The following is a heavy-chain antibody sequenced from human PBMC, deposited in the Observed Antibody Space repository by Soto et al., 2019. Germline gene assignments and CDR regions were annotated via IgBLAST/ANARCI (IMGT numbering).Heavy chain of an antibody. D-gene: IGHD1-26*01. V-gene: IGHV3-11*06. Sequence: PGGSLRLSCTASGFTFSDYYMSWIRQAPGKGLEWISYISSSTSYTNYADSVKGRFTISRDNAKNSLYLQMNSLRAEDTAVYYCARRWGANNWFDPWGQGTLVTVSS. CDR2: ISSSTSYT. CDR3: ARRWGANNWFDP. CDR1: GFTFSDYY. J-gene: IGHJ5*02.